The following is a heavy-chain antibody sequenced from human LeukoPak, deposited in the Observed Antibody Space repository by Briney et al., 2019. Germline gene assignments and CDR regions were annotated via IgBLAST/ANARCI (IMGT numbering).Heavy chain of an antibody. CDR2: IISIFGTA. CDR3: ARVSSSWYQDWYFDL. CDR1: GGTFSSYA. Sequence: ASVKVSCKASGGTFSSYAISWVRQAPGQGLEWMGGIISIFGTANYAQKFQGRVTITADESTSTAYMELSSLRSEDTAVYYCARVSSSWYQDWYFDLWGRGTLVTVSS. D-gene: IGHD6-13*01. J-gene: IGHJ2*01. V-gene: IGHV1-69*13.